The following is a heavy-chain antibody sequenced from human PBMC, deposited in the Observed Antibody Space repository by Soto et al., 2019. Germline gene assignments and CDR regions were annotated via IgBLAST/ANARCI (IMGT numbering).Heavy chain of an antibody. J-gene: IGHJ2*01. CDR3: ATAHGGHSGYLDL. CDR1: GGTFSSYT. CDR2: IIPINGIP. Sequence: QVQLVQSGAEVKKPGSSVKVSCKASGGTFSSYTISWVRQAPGQGLEWMGRIIPINGIPNYAQKFQGRVTITADKSTSIVYVELSSLRSEDAAGYYCATAHGGHSGYLDLWGRGTLITVSS. D-gene: IGHD2-21*02. V-gene: IGHV1-69*02.